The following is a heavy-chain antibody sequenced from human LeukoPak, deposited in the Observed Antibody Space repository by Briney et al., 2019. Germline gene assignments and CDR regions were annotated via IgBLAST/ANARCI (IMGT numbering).Heavy chain of an antibody. V-gene: IGHV3-23*01. J-gene: IGHJ4*02. Sequence: GGSLRLSCVASDFTLSSYDMTWVRQAPGKGLEWVASISDSGRYIFSADSMRGRFTISRDNSAKTLYLEIYSLRVDDTATYFCGGKFPGAAYYFDSWGQGTLVAVSS. CDR1: DFTLSSYD. CDR3: GGKFPGAAYYFDS. CDR2: ISDSGRYI. D-gene: IGHD2-21*01.